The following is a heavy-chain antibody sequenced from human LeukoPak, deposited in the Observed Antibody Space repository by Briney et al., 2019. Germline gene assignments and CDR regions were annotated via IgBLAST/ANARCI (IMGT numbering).Heavy chain of an antibody. CDR1: GFTFSSYW. CDR2: INSDGSST. CDR3: ARDTQSMVWEWPNGLDI. Sequence: GGSLRLSCAASGFTFSSYWMHWVRHARGKGLVWVSRINSDGSSTSYADSVKGRFTISRDNAKNTLYLQMNSLRAEDTAVYYCARDTQSMVWEWPNGLDIWGRGTMVTVSS. J-gene: IGHJ3*02. D-gene: IGHD3-3*01. V-gene: IGHV3-74*01.